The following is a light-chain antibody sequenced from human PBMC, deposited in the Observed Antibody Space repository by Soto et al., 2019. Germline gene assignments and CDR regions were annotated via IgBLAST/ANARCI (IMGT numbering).Light chain of an antibody. V-gene: IGLV2-14*03. Sequence: QSALSQPASVSASPGQSITFSCTGTHNDIGAYNSVSWYQQHPGRAPQLLIYDVSYRPSGISSRFSGSKSGNTASLTISGLQAEDEADYYCSSYTTTRVRVFGGGTKVTVL. CDR1: HNDIGAYNS. CDR2: DVS. J-gene: IGLJ2*01. CDR3: SSYTTTRVRV.